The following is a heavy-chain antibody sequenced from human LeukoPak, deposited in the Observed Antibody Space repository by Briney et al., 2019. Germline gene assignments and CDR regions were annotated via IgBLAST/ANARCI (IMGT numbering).Heavy chain of an antibody. J-gene: IGHJ4*02. V-gene: IGHV3-23*01. Sequence: GGSLRLSCAASGLIFTNYAMAWVRQAPGEGLEWVSFIRGSDRSTYYADSVKGRFTISRDNSQNTLYLQMNSLRAEDSAVYYCAKDLSIAARPVFDYWGQGTLVTVSS. CDR1: GLIFTNYA. D-gene: IGHD6-6*01. CDR2: IRGSDRST. CDR3: AKDLSIAARPVFDY.